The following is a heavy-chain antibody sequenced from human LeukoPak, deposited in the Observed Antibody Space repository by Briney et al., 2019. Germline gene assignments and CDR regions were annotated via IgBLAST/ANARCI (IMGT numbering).Heavy chain of an antibody. CDR2: IYTGGST. CDR3: ARDLLDCSSTSCYTNAFDI. CDR1: GGSISSYY. V-gene: IGHV4-4*07. J-gene: IGHJ3*02. Sequence: SETLSLTCTVSGGSISSYYWSWIRQPAGKGLEWIGRIYTGGSTNYNPSLKSRVTMSVDTSKNQFSLKLSSVTAADTAVYYCARDLLDCSSTSCYTNAFDIWGQGTMVTVSS. D-gene: IGHD2-2*02.